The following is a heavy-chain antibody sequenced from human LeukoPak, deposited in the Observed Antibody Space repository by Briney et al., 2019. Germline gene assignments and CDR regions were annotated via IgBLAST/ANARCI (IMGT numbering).Heavy chain of an antibody. V-gene: IGHV3-53*01. Sequence: PGGSLRLSCAASGFTVSSNYMSWVRQAPGKGLEWVSVIYSGDSTYYADSVRGRFTISRDNSKNTLYLQMNSLRAEDTAVYYCAKASYDNYYYYMGVWGKGATVTVSS. D-gene: IGHD5-12*01. CDR3: AKASYDNYYYYMGV. CDR1: GFTVSSNY. CDR2: IYSGDST. J-gene: IGHJ6*03.